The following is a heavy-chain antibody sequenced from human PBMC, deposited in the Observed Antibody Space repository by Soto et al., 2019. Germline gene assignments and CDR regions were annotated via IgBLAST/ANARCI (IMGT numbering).Heavy chain of an antibody. CDR1: GFTFSSYA. D-gene: IGHD3-22*01. CDR2: ISYDGSNK. CDR3: ARDLYYDSSGYPPHFDY. V-gene: IGHV3-30-3*01. Sequence: GGSLRLSCAASGFTFSSYAMHWVRQAPGKGLEWVAVISYDGSNKYYADSVKGRFTISRDNSKNTLYLQMNSLRAEDTAVYYCARDLYYDSSGYPPHFDYWGQGTLVTVSS. J-gene: IGHJ4*02.